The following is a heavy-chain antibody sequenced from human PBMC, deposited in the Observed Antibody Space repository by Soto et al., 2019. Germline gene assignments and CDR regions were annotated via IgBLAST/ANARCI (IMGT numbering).Heavy chain of an antibody. J-gene: IGHJ4*02. Sequence: QLQLQESGPGLVKPSETLSLTCTASGDSIRSSSHYWAWNRQPPGKGLEWIGGFYYSGSPYYNPSLKTRLTISADTSKNQFSLNLTSVTAADTAVYYCYINGYWGQGTLVTVSS. V-gene: IGHV4-39*01. CDR3: YINGY. D-gene: IGHD2-8*01. CDR1: GDSIRSSSHY. CDR2: FYYSGSP.